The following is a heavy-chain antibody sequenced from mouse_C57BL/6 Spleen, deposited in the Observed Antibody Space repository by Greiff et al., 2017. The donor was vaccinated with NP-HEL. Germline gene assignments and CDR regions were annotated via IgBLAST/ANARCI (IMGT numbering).Heavy chain of an antibody. D-gene: IGHD2-10*02. CDR2: IWRGGST. V-gene: IGHV2-5*01. J-gene: IGHJ1*03. Sequence: QVQLQQSGPGLVQPSQSLSITCTVSGFSLTSYGVHWVRQSPGKGLEWLGVIWRGGSTDYNAAFMSRMSITKDNSKIQVFFKMNSLQADDTAIYYCAMYGNYGYFDVWGTGTTVTVSS. CDR3: AMYGNYGYFDV. CDR1: GFSLTSYG.